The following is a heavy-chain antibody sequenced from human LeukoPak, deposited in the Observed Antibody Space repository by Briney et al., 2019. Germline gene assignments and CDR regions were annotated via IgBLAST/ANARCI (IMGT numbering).Heavy chain of an antibody. CDR2: INHSGST. D-gene: IGHD3-22*01. V-gene: IGHV4-34*01. J-gene: IGHJ5*02. CDR1: GGSFSGYY. Sequence: SETLSLTCAVYGGSFSGYYWSWIRQPPGKGLEWIGEINHSGSTNYNPSLKSRVTISVDTSKNQFSLKLSSVTAADTAVYYCARGKDYYDSSGYSNWFDPWGQGTLVTVSS. CDR3: ARGKDYYDSSGYSNWFDP.